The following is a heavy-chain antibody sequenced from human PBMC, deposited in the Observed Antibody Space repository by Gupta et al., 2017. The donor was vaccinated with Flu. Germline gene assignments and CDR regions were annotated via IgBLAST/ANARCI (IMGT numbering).Heavy chain of an antibody. CDR1: GFAFSYYA. V-gene: IGHV3-23*01. CDR3: AKDLYTVPGALDS. Sequence: EVQLLGSGGGLIQSGGSLRLSCAASGFAFSYYAMRWVRQTPGKGLQWISGVDKSGGRTYYADSVRGRFTVSRDNSGNTFHLQMNSLRVEDTAIYYCAKDLYTVPGALDSWGQGTLVTVSS. J-gene: IGHJ5*01. CDR2: VDKSGGRT. D-gene: IGHD6-19*01.